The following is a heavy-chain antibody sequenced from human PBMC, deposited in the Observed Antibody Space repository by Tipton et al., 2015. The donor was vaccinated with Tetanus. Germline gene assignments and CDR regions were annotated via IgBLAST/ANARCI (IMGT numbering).Heavy chain of an antibody. J-gene: IGHJ5*02. Sequence: SLRLSCAGSGLTLSNYGMHWVRQAPGKGLEWVAVIWYDGSNKDYADSVKGRFTISRDNSRNTVSLEVNNLVDEDTGVYYCVTTWDTWGQGTPVTVSS. V-gene: IGHV3-33*01. CDR2: IWYDGSNK. CDR3: VTTWDT. CDR1: GLTLSNYG. D-gene: IGHD2/OR15-2a*01.